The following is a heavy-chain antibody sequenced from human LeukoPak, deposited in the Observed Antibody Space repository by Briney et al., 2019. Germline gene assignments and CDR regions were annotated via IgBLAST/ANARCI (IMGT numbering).Heavy chain of an antibody. J-gene: IGHJ4*02. CDR1: GFTFSSYS. V-gene: IGHV3-21*05. D-gene: IGHD3-22*01. Sequence: SGGSLRLSCAASGFTFSSYSMNWVRQAPGKGLEWVSYISSSSSYIYYADSVKGRFTISRDNAKNSLYLQMNSLRAEDTAVYYCARDYYYDSSGYDRCDYWGQGTLVTVSS. CDR3: ARDYYYDSSGYDRCDY. CDR2: ISSSSSYI.